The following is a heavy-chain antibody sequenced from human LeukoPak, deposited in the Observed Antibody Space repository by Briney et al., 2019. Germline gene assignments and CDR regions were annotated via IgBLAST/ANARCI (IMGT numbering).Heavy chain of an antibody. Sequence: GGSLRLSCAASGFTFSDYWMSWVRQAPGKGLQWVANIKPDGSEKYYVDSVKGRFTISRDNAKNSLYLQMNSLRAEDTAVYYCARDSWEWSPIYFDYWGQGTLVTVSS. CDR3: ARDSWEWSPIYFDY. CDR2: IKPDGSEK. V-gene: IGHV3-7*01. J-gene: IGHJ4*02. CDR1: GFTFSDYW. D-gene: IGHD3-3*01.